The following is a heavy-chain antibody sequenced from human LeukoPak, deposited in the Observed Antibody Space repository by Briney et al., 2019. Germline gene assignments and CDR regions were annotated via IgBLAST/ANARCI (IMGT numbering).Heavy chain of an antibody. CDR2: MNPNSGNT. D-gene: IGHD3-3*01. CDR1: GYTFTSYD. Sequence: ASVKVSCKASGYTFTSYDINWVRQATGQGLEWMGWMNPNSGNTGYAQKFQGRVSMTSNTSISTAYMELSSLRSEDTAVYYCARAYDFWSGSCGYWGQGTLVTVSS. CDR3: ARAYDFWSGSCGY. J-gene: IGHJ4*02. V-gene: IGHV1-8*01.